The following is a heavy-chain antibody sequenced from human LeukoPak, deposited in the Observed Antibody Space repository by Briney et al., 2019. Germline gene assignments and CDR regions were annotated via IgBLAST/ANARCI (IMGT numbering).Heavy chain of an antibody. D-gene: IGHD7-27*01. J-gene: IGHJ4*02. CDR3: VRDGDGDVEFDY. V-gene: IGHV3-74*01. CDR2: VNSDGSDT. CDR1: GFTFINHW. Sequence: PGGSLRLSCAASGFTFINHWMHWVRQAPGKGLVWVSHVNSDGSDTTYADSAKGRFSISRDNAKNTLYLQMDSLRAEDTAIYYCVRDGDGDVEFDYWGQGALVTVSS.